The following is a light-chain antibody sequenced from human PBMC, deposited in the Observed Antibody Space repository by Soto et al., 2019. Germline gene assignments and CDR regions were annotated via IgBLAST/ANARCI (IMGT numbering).Light chain of an antibody. CDR2: GAS. CDR1: QSVSSNS. CDR3: QQWFT. J-gene: IGKJ3*01. Sequence: EIVLTQSPGTLSLSPGERATLSCRASQSVSSNSLAWFQLKPGQAPRLLIYGASSRATGIPDRFSGSGSGTDFTLTISRLEREDFAVYYCQQWFTFGPGTKVDIK. V-gene: IGKV3-20*01.